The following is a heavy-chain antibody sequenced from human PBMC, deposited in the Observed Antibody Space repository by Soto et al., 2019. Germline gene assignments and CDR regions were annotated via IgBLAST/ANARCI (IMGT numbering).Heavy chain of an antibody. Sequence: ASVKVSCKASGYTFIGYYIHWVRQAPGQGLEWTGWINPNSGGTNYAQRFQGWVTMTRDRSISTAYMELSRLKSDDTAVYYCARVGGGLASLGYYGMDVWGQGTTVTVS. CDR3: ARVGGGLASLGYYGMDV. J-gene: IGHJ6*02. CDR1: GYTFIGYY. D-gene: IGHD3-10*01. CDR2: INPNSGGT. V-gene: IGHV1-2*04.